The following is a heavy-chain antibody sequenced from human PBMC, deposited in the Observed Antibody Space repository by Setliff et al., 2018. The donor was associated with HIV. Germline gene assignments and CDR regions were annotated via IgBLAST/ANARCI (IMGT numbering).Heavy chain of an antibody. CDR2: IYYSGRT. CDR1: GGSISSGVYY. D-gene: IGHD5-12*01. J-gene: IGHJ3*02. V-gene: IGHV4-31*03. Sequence: SETLSLTCTVSGGSISSGVYYWSWIRQHPGKGLEWIGHIYYSGRTYYNPSLKSRVTISVDTSKNQFSLNLNSVTATGTAVDYCARGHPLRDGFNHRALEIWGRGTRVTVSS. CDR3: ARGHPLRDGFNHRALEI.